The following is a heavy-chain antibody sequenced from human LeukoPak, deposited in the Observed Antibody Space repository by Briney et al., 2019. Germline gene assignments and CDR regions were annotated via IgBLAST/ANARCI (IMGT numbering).Heavy chain of an antibody. D-gene: IGHD6-19*01. Sequence: ASVKVSCKASGYTFTSYDINWVRQATGQGLEWMGWMNPNSGNTGYAQKFQGRVTMTRNTSISTAYMELSSLRSEDTAVYYCASERSVAGHFDYWGQGTLVTVSS. CDR3: ASERSVAGHFDY. J-gene: IGHJ4*02. V-gene: IGHV1-8*01. CDR2: MNPNSGNT. CDR1: GYTFTSYD.